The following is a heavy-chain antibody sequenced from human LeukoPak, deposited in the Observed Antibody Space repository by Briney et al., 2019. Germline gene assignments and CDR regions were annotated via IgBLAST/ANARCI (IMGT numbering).Heavy chain of an antibody. CDR2: IWYDGSNK. J-gene: IGHJ4*02. Sequence: GGSLRLSCAASGFTFSSYGMHWVRQAPGKGLEWVAVIWYDGSNKYYADSVKGRFTISRDNSKNTLYLQMNSLRAEDTAVYYCARGMDTVTTIGYWGQGTLVTVSS. CDR1: GFTFSSYG. D-gene: IGHD4-17*01. V-gene: IGHV3-33*01. CDR3: ARGMDTVTTIGY.